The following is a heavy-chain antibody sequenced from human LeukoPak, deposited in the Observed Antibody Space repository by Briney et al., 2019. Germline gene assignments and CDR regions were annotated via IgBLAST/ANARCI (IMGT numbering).Heavy chain of an antibody. CDR3: AEDLDRAYYCYGMDV. Sequence: PGGSLRLSCIASGFTFSSYAMSWVRQAPGKGLEWVSAVSDSGYSAHYADSVKGRFTISRDNSKNTLYLQMNSLRAEDTAVYYCAEDLDRAYYCYGMDVWGQGTTVTVSS. J-gene: IGHJ6*02. D-gene: IGHD1-14*01. V-gene: IGHV3-23*01. CDR2: VSDSGYSA. CDR1: GFTFSSYA.